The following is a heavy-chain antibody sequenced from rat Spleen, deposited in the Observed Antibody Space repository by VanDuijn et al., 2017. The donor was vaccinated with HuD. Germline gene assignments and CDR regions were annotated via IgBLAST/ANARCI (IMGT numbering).Heavy chain of an antibody. Sequence: EVQLVESGGGLVQPGRSLKLSCAASGFTFSDYYMAWVRQAPTKGLEWVASISISGDDTYYRDSGKGRFTISRDNAKSTLFLQMDSLRSEDTATHYCARLGIAAIGNWLTYWGQGTLVTVSS. J-gene: IGHJ3*01. CDR1: GFTFSDYY. CDR2: ISISGDDT. D-gene: IGHD1-2*01. CDR3: ARLGIAAIGNWLTY. V-gene: IGHV5-25*01.